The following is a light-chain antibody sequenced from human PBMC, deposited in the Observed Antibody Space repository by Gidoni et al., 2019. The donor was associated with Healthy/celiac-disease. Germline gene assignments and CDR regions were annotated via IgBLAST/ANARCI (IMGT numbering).Light chain of an antibody. J-gene: IGKJ1*01. CDR1: QSVLYSSNNKNY. Sequence: IVLTKSPASLPVSLGERATINCKSSQSVLYSSNNKNYLAWYQQKPGQPPKLLIYWASTRESGVPDRCSGSGSGTDFTLTISSLQAEDVAVYYCQQYYSTPPTFGQGTKVEIK. V-gene: IGKV4-1*01. CDR2: WAS. CDR3: QQYYSTPPT.